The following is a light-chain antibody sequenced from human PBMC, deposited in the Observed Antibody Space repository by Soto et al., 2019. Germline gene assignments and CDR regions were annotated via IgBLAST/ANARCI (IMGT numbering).Light chain of an antibody. CDR2: KAS. Sequence: DIQMTLSPSTLSASVGDRVTITCRASQSISTWLAWYQQKPGKAPKLLIYKASSSESGVPSRFSGSGSGTEFTLTINSLQSDDFATYYCQEYNSYSRGTFGQGTKVDIK. CDR3: QEYNSYSRGT. CDR1: QSISTW. V-gene: IGKV1-5*03. J-gene: IGKJ1*01.